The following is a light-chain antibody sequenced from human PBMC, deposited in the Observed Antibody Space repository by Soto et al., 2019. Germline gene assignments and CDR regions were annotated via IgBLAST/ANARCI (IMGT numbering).Light chain of an antibody. Sequence: QAVVTQPPSVSGAPGQRVTISCTGSSSNIGAGFDVHWYHQIAGTAPKLLIYGNSNRPSGVPDRFSGAKSGTSASLAINGLQAEDEADYYCQSYGNSLSGSWVFGGGTKLTVL. CDR1: SSNIGAGFD. CDR3: QSYGNSLSGSWV. V-gene: IGLV1-40*01. CDR2: GNS. J-gene: IGLJ3*02.